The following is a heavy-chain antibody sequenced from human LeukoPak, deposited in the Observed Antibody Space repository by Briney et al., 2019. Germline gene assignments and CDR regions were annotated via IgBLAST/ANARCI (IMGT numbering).Heavy chain of an antibody. J-gene: IGHJ4*02. CDR3: AKGSAFYCDKNAYLVF. V-gene: IGHV3-23*01. CDR1: GFTFSAYA. CDR2: ISGDGGNT. D-gene: IGHD2/OR15-2a*01. Sequence: GGSLRLSCAASGFTFSAYAMTWVRQAPGKGLECVSSISGDGGNTYYADSVQGRFTISRDNSKSTLFLQMNSLRAEDTAVYYCAKGSAFYCDKNAYLVFRGQGTLVTVSS.